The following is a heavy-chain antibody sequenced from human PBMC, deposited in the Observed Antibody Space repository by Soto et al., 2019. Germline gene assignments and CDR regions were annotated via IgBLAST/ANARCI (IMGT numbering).Heavy chain of an antibody. D-gene: IGHD3-22*01. Sequence: PGGSLRLSCAAPGFTFSSYAMHWVRQAPGKGLEWVAVISYDGSNKYYADSVKGRFTISRDNSKNTLYLQMNSLRAEDTAVYYCARDRMRRGGYYDSSGPPHYFDYWGQGTLVTVSS. CDR3: ARDRMRRGGYYDSSGPPHYFDY. J-gene: IGHJ4*02. V-gene: IGHV3-30-3*01. CDR2: ISYDGSNK. CDR1: GFTFSSYA.